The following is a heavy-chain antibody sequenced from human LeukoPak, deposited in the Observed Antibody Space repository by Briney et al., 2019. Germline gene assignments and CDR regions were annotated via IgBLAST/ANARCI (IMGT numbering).Heavy chain of an antibody. V-gene: IGHV3-21*01. CDR2: ISSSSSYI. CDR3: ARARHYYDSSGYPHDAFDI. Sequence: GGSLRLSCAASGFTFSSYSMNWVRQAPGKGLEWVSSISSSSSYIYYADSVKGRFTISRDNAKNSLYLQMNSLRAEDTAVYYCARARHYYDSSGYPHDAFDIWGQGTMVTVSS. J-gene: IGHJ3*02. CDR1: GFTFSSYS. D-gene: IGHD3-22*01.